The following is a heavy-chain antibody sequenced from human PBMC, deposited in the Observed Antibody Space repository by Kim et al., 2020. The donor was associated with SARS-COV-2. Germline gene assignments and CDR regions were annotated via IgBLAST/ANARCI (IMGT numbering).Heavy chain of an antibody. CDR3: ARGGPRASSSYIDS. J-gene: IGHJ4*01. Sequence: SETLSLTCTVSGGPVSRGNFYWTWIRQPPGKGLEWIWHIYDKGNTNYNPSLNSRVTISVDTSKNQFSLKLTSVTAADTAVYYCARGGPRASSSYIDSWG. D-gene: IGHD2-2*01. V-gene: IGHV4-61*01. CDR2: IYDKGNT. CDR1: GGPVSRGNFY.